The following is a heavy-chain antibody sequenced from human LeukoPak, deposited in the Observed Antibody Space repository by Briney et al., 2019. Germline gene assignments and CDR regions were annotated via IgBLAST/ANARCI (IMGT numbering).Heavy chain of an antibody. CDR1: GFTFDDYA. D-gene: IGHD3-10*02. J-gene: IGHJ4*02. CDR2: ISWNSGSI. Sequence: GGSLRLSCAASGFTFDDYAMHWVRQAPGKGLEWVSGISWNSGSIGYADSVEGRFTISRDNAKNSLYLQMNSLRAEDTALYYCAKARVQAPLDYWGQGTLVTVSS. CDR3: AKARVQAPLDY. V-gene: IGHV3-9*01.